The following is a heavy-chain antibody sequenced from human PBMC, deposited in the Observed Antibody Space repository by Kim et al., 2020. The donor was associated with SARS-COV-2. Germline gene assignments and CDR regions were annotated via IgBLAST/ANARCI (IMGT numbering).Heavy chain of an antibody. D-gene: IGHD2-15*01. CDR3: ARGLVGYCSGGSCYWVDP. CDR1: GGSISSYY. CDR2: TYYSGST. Sequence: SETLSLTCTVSGGSISSYYWSWIRQPPGKGLEWIGYTYYSGSTNYNPSLKSRVTISVDTSKNQFSLKLSSVTAADTAVYYCARGLVGYCSGGSCYWVDPWGQGTLVTVSS. J-gene: IGHJ5*02. V-gene: IGHV4-59*01.